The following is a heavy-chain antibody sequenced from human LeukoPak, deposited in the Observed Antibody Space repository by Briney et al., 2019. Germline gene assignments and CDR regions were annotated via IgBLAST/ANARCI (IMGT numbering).Heavy chain of an antibody. CDR2: IYTSGST. J-gene: IGHJ6*03. D-gene: IGHD6-13*01. CDR1: GGSISSYY. Sequence: PSETLSLTCTVSGGSISSYYWSWIRQPAGKGLEWIGRIYTSGSTNYNPSPKSRVTMSVDTSKNQFSLKLSSVTAADTAVYYCARDFGLAAAGTTYYYYYMDVWGKGTTVTISS. CDR3: ARDFGLAAAGTTYYYYYMDV. V-gene: IGHV4-4*07.